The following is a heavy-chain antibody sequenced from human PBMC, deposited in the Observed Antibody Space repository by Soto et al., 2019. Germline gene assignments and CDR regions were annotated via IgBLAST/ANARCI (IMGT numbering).Heavy chain of an antibody. J-gene: IGHJ6*03. CDR3: AREWYYYYYMDV. Sequence: SQTLSLTCAISGDSVSSNSAAWNWIRQSPSRGLEWLGRAYYRSQWYYDSAVSVRSRITVIPDTSKNQFSLQLNSVTPEDTAVYYCAREWYYYYYMDVWGKGTTVTVSS. CDR2: AYYRSQWYY. CDR1: GDSVSSNSAA. V-gene: IGHV6-1*01.